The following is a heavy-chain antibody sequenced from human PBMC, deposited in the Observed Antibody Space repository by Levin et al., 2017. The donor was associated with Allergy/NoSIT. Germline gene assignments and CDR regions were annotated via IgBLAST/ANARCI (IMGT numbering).Heavy chain of an antibody. Sequence: SETLSLTCAVSGGSISSGGYSWSWIRQPPGKGLEWIGYIYHSGSTYYNPSLKSRVTISVDRSKNQFSLKLSSVTAADTAVYYCARGPRDSGYYFDYWGQGTLVTVSS. CDR3: ARGPRDSGYYFDY. CDR2: IYHSGST. J-gene: IGHJ4*02. V-gene: IGHV4-30-2*01. D-gene: IGHD1-26*01. CDR1: GGSISSGGYS.